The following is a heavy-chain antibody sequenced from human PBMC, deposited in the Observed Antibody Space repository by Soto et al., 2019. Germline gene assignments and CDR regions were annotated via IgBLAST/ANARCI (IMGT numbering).Heavy chain of an antibody. CDR1: GFTFSSYG. Sequence: PGGSLRLSCAASGFTFSSYGMHWVRQAPGKGLEWVAVISYDGSNKYYADSVKGRFTISRDNSKNTLYLQMNSLRAEDTAVYYCAKDRLFVDTAMGTIDYWGQGTLVTVSS. J-gene: IGHJ4*02. CDR2: ISYDGSNK. D-gene: IGHD5-18*01. CDR3: AKDRLFVDTAMGTIDY. V-gene: IGHV3-30*18.